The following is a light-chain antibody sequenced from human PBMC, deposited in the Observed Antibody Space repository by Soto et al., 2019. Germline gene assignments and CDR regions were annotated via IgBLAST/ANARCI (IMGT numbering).Light chain of an antibody. CDR3: QQRSSWPRT. V-gene: IGKV3-11*01. J-gene: IGKJ1*01. CDR2: DAS. CDR1: QSVSTY. Sequence: EIVLTQSPATLSLSPGERATLSCRASQSVSTYLAWYQQKPGQAPRLLIFDASNRATGIPARFSGSGSGTDFPLTISSLEPEDFAVYYCQQRSSWPRTFGQGTKVEFK.